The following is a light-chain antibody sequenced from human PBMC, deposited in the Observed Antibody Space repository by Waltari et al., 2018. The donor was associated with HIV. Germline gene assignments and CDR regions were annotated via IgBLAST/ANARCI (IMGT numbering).Light chain of an antibody. V-gene: IGLV2-23*02. CDR3: CSYAGSPYV. CDR2: EVT. J-gene: IGLJ1*01. CDR1: SSDVGNYNL. Sequence: HSALTQPASVSGSPGQSITISCTGTSSDVGNYNLVSWYQQHPGKAPKLIIYEVTKRPSGISNRFSGSKSGNTASLTISGLQAEGEADYYCCSYAGSPYVLGSGTKVTVL.